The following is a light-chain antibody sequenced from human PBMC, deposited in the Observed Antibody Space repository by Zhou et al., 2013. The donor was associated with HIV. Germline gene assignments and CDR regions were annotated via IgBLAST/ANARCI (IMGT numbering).Light chain of an antibody. Sequence: DIQMTQSPSSLSASVRDRVTITCRASQAIRNYLAWYQQKPGKVPKLLIYAASTLQSGVPSRFSGSGSGTDFTLTISSLQPEDVATYYCQKYNSGGLTFGGTDRRWR. J-gene: IGKJ4*01. CDR1: QAIRNY. CDR2: AAS. CDR3: QKYNSGGLT. V-gene: IGKV1-27*01.